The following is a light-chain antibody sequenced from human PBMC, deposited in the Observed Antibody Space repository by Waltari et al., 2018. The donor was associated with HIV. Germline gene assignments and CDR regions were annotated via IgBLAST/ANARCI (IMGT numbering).Light chain of an antibody. V-gene: IGLV3-19*01. J-gene: IGLJ1*01. Sequence: SSELTQDPVVSVALGQTINITCQGDSLRSFFANWYHQRPGQAPVLVVYGTNRRPSGVPDRFSASNSGNTSSLIISDSQAVDEADYYCHSRDTNGDHYVFGGGTRVIV. CDR1: SLRSFF. CDR2: GTN. CDR3: HSRDTNGDHYV.